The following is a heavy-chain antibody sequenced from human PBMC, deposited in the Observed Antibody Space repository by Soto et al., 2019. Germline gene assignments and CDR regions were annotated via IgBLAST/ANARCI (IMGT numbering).Heavy chain of an antibody. D-gene: IGHD3-3*01. V-gene: IGHV3-23*01. J-gene: IGHJ5*02. CDR3: ARITRS. CDR2: LSGDGKAT. Sequence: EVRLLESGGGLVQPGGSLRLSCAASGLTVGSSAMTWVRQAPGKGLEWISSLSGDGKATYYADSVKGRFTISRDISKNTVFLQMESLRVEDTAIYFCARITRSWGQGPRVTVSS. CDR1: GLTVGSSA.